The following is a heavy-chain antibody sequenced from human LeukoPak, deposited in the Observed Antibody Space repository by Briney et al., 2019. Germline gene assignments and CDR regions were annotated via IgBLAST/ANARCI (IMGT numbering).Heavy chain of an antibody. CDR2: ISAYNCNT. V-gene: IGHV1-18*01. Sequence: GWISAYNCNTNYAQKLQGRVTMTTDTSTSTAYIELRSLRSDDTAVYYCARVGFMSSSVYWGQGTLVTVSS. J-gene: IGHJ4*02. CDR3: ARVGFMSSSVY. D-gene: IGHD6-13*01.